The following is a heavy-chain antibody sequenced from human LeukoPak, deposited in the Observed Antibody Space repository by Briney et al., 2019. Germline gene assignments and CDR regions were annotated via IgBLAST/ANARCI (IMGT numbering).Heavy chain of an antibody. Sequence: GGSLRLSCTASGFTFGDYAMTWVRQAPGKGLEWVGFIRSKAYGGTTEYAASVKGRFTISRDDSKGIAYLQMNSLKTEDTAVYYCTRDQTPYYWGQGTLVTVSS. V-gene: IGHV3-49*04. CDR2: IRSKAYGGTT. CDR3: TRDQTPYY. CDR1: GFTFGDYA. J-gene: IGHJ4*02.